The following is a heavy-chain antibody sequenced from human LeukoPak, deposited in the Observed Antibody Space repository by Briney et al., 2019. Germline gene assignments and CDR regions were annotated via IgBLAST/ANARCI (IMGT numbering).Heavy chain of an antibody. CDR3: ARGGGGYYFDY. Sequence: GGSLRLSCAASGFTFSNYWMHWVRQVPGKGLVWVSRINDRGKSTNYANSVRGRFTISRDDAKNTLYLQMNSLRAEDTAVYYCARGGGGYYFDYWGRGTLVSVST. V-gene: IGHV3-74*01. D-gene: IGHD3-16*01. CDR1: GFTFSNYW. J-gene: IGHJ4*02. CDR2: INDRGKST.